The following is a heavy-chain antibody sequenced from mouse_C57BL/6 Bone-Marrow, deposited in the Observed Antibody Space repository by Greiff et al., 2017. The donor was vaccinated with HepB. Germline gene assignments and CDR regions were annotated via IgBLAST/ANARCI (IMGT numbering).Heavy chain of an antibody. CDR2: FYPGSGSI. CDR1: GYTFTEYT. Sequence: QVQLKESGAELVKPGASVKLSCKASGYTFTEYTIHWVKQRSGQGLEWIGWFYPGSGSIKYNEKFKDKATLTADKSSSTVDMGLSRLTSEDAAVYFCARHPYSAGYGYAMDYGGQGTSVTVTA. CDR3: ARHPYSAGYGYAMDY. D-gene: IGHD3-2*02. J-gene: IGHJ4*01. V-gene: IGHV1-62-2*01.